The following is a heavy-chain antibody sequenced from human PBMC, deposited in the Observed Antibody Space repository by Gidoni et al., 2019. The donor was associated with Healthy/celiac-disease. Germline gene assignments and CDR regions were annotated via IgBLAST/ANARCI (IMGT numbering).Heavy chain of an antibody. V-gene: IGHV3-30*18. D-gene: IGHD3-22*01. CDR3: AKERSGYSDAFDI. Sequence: QVQLVESGGGVVQPGRSLRLSCAASGFTFSSYGMHWVRQAPGKGLEWVAVISYDGSNKYYADSVKGRFTISRDNSKNTLYLQMNSLRAEDTAVYYCAKERSGYSDAFDIWGQGTMVTVSS. J-gene: IGHJ3*02. CDR2: ISYDGSNK. CDR1: GFTFSSYG.